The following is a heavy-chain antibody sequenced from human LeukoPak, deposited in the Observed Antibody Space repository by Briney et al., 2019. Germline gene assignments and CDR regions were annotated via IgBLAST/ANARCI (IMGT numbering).Heavy chain of an antibody. CDR1: GFTFSSYG. D-gene: IGHD1-14*01. CDR2: ISYDGSNK. V-gene: IGHV3-30*18. J-gene: IGHJ4*02. CDR3: ANGITRLD. Sequence: PGGSLRLSCAASGFTFSSYGMHWVRQAPGKGLEWVAVISYDGSNKYYADSVKGRFAISRDNSKNTLYLQMNSLRAEDTAVYYCANGITRLDWGQGTLVTVSS.